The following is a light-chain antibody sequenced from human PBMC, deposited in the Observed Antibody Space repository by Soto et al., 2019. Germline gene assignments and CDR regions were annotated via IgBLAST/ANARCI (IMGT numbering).Light chain of an antibody. CDR2: EAS. CDR1: QSVSSY. V-gene: IGKV3-11*01. Sequence: EIVFKQSPATLSLSPGERATLSCRASQSVSSYLAWYQQKAGQAPRLLIYEASNRATGIPARFSGSGSGTDFTLTISRLKPEDFAVYYCQQRSSWPRTFGLGTKVEI. CDR3: QQRSSWPRT. J-gene: IGKJ1*01.